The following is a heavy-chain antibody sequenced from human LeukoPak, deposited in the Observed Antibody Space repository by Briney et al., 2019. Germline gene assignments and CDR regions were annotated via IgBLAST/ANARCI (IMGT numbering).Heavy chain of an antibody. D-gene: IGHD2-2*01. Sequence: GGSLRLSCAVSGFTFSSYVMSWVRQAPGKGLEWVSTVSGNGGATYYADSVKGRFTISRDNSKNTLHLQMNSLRAEDTAVYYCAKSGPYCSSTSCNYFDYWGQGTLVTVSS. CDR1: GFTFSSYV. CDR2: VSGNGGAT. V-gene: IGHV3-23*01. CDR3: AKSGPYCSSTSCNYFDY. J-gene: IGHJ4*02.